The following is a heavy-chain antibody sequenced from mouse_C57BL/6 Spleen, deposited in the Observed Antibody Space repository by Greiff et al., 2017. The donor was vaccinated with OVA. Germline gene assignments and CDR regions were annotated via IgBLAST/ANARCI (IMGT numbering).Heavy chain of an antibody. CDR3: TRRGYYGEYYFDY. CDR2: IDPETGGT. V-gene: IGHV1-15*01. D-gene: IGHD1-1*01. J-gene: IGHJ2*01. Sequence: QVQLQQPGAELVRPGASVTLSCKASGYTFTDYEMHWVKQTPVHGLEWIGAIDPETGGTAYNQKFKGKAILTADKSSSTAYMELRSLTSEDSADYYWTRRGYYGEYYFDYWGQGTTLTVSS. CDR1: GYTFTDYE.